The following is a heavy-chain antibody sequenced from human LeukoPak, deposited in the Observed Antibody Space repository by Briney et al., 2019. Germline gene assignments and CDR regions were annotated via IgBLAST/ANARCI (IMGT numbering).Heavy chain of an antibody. CDR2: IDSFGSSA. J-gene: IGHJ3*02. D-gene: IGHD1-26*01. Sequence: PGRSLRLSCAASGFTFSSYWMHWVRQAPGKGLVWVSRIDSFGSSAAYAESVKGRFTVSRDNAKNTLYLQMNSLRAEDAAVYYCASSTYSGSHWDAFDIWGQGTMVTVSS. CDR1: GFTFSSYW. CDR3: ASSTYSGSHWDAFDI. V-gene: IGHV3-74*03.